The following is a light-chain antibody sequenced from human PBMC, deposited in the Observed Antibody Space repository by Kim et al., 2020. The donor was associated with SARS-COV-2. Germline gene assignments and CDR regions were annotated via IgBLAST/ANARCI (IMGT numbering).Light chain of an antibody. J-gene: IGLJ2*01. Sequence: QPVLTQPPSASASLGASVTLTCTLSSGYSNYKVDWYQQRPGKGPRFVMRVGTGGIVGSKGDGIPDRFSVLGSGLNWYLTIKNIQEEDESDYHCGADHGSGSNFVVVFGGGTQLDRP. CDR3: GADHGSGSNFVVV. V-gene: IGLV9-49*01. CDR1: SGYSNYK. CDR2: VGTGGIVG.